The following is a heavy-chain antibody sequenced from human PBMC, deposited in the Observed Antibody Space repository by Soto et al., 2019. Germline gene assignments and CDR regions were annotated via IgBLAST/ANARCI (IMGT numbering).Heavy chain of an antibody. D-gene: IGHD3-10*01. CDR2: ISNSGGAT. V-gene: IGHV3-23*01. CDR3: AKELSYNSGRPLDY. CDR1: GFAFSTYA. J-gene: IGHJ4*02. Sequence: EVQLLESGGGLVQPGGSLRLSCAASGFAFSTYAMTWVRQAPGKGLQWVSSISNSGGATFYADSVKGRFTVSRYNSKNTLYLEMNSLRAEDTALYHCAKELSYNSGRPLDYWGRGTLVTVSS.